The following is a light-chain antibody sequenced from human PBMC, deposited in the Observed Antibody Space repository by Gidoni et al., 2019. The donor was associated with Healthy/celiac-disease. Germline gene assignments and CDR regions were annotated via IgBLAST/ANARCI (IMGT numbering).Light chain of an antibody. Sequence: QSVLTQPPSVSGAPGQRVTISCTGSSYNIGAGYDVNWYQQLPGTAPKLLIYGNSNRPSGVPDRFSGSKSGTSASLAITGLQAEDEADYYCQSYDSSLSVVFGGGTKLTVL. V-gene: IGLV1-40*01. CDR3: QSYDSSLSVV. J-gene: IGLJ2*01. CDR1: SYNIGAGYD. CDR2: GNS.